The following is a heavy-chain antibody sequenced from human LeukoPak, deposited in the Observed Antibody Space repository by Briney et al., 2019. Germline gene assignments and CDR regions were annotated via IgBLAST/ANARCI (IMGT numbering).Heavy chain of an antibody. V-gene: IGHV2-5*02. CDR3: ARRPTSSGWYADAFDI. Sequence: SGPTLVNPTQTLTLTCTFPGFSLRSTGVGVGWIRQPPGKALEWLTFIYWDDDERYNPSLKSRLTITKDTSKNQVVLIMTDMDPLDTATYYCARRPTSSGWYADAFDIWGQGTMVTVSS. CDR1: GFSLRSTGVG. J-gene: IGHJ3*02. D-gene: IGHD6-19*01. CDR2: IYWDDDE.